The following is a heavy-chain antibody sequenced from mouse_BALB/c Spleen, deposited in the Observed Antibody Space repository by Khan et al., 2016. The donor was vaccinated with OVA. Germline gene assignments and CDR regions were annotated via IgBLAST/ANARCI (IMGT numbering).Heavy chain of an antibody. J-gene: IGHJ4*01. CDR3: GRQPYYHYYIIDY. D-gene: IGHD2-10*01. CDR1: GFSLTNYG. CDR2: MWSDGST. V-gene: IGHV2-6-1*01. Sequence: VKLVESGPGLVAPSQSLSITCTISGFSLTNYGVHWVRQPPGKGLEWLVVMWSDGSTTYNSALKSRLSISKDNSKSQVFLKMNSLQTDDTAMYYCGRQPYYHYYIIDYWGQGTSVTVSS.